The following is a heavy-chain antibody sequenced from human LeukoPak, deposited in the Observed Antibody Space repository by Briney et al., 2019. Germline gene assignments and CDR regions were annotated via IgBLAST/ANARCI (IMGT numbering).Heavy chain of an antibody. Sequence: SGTLSLTCTVSGGSISSSSYYWGWIRQPPGKGLEWIGSIYYSGSTYYNPSLKSRVTISVDTSKNQFSLKLSSVTAADTAVYYCARVKRYSGSYENPYYFDYWGQGTLVTVSS. CDR2: IYYSGST. D-gene: IGHD1-26*01. CDR1: GGSISSSSYY. CDR3: ARVKRYSGSYENPYYFDY. J-gene: IGHJ4*02. V-gene: IGHV4-39*07.